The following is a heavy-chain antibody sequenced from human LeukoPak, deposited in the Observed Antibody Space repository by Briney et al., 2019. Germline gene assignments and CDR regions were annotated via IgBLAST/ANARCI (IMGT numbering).Heavy chain of an antibody. Sequence: PGGSLRLSCAASGFTVSSNYMSWVRQAPGKGLECVSVIYSGGNTYYADSVKGRFTISRDNSKNTLYLQMNSLRAEDTAVYYCARSSITMVRGVIKSTTSWYHYYNMDVWGKGTTVTVSS. J-gene: IGHJ6*03. CDR2: IYSGGNT. CDR3: ARSSITMVRGVIKSTTSWYHYYNMDV. D-gene: IGHD3-10*01. CDR1: GFTVSSNY. V-gene: IGHV3-66*01.